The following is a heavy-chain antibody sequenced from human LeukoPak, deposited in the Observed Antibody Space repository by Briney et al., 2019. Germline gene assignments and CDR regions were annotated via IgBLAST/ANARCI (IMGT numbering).Heavy chain of an antibody. J-gene: IGHJ4*02. V-gene: IGHV4-59*08. CDR3: ARHRVRRRWLSETQYYFDY. CDR2: IYYSGST. Sequence: PSETLSLTCAVYGGSFSGYYWSWIRQPPGKGLEWIGYIYYSGSTNYNPSLKSRVTISVDTSKNQFSLKLSSVTAADTAVYYCARHRVRRRWLSETQYYFDYWGQGTLVTVSS. D-gene: IGHD5-24*01. CDR1: GGSFSGYY.